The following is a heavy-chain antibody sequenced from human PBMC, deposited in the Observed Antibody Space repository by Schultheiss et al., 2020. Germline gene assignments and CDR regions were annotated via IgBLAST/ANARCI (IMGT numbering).Heavy chain of an antibody. D-gene: IGHD2-21*02. Sequence: SETLSLTCTVSGGSISSYYWSWIRQPPGKGLEWIGYIYYSGSTNYNPSLKSRVTISVDTSKNQFSLKLSSVTAADTAVYYCAREVGHIVVVTAPRYYYGMDVWGEGTTVTVSS. V-gene: IGHV4-59*12. CDR3: AREVGHIVVVTAPRYYYGMDV. J-gene: IGHJ6*04. CDR1: GGSISSYY. CDR2: IYYSGST.